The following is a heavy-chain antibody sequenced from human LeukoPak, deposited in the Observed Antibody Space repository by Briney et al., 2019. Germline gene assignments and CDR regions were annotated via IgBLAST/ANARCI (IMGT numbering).Heavy chain of an antibody. V-gene: IGHV4-59*08. CDR2: IYYSGTT. D-gene: IGHD1-26*01. J-gene: IGHJ4*02. CDR3: ARQVGATFDY. CDR1: GGSISSYY. Sequence: SETLSLTCTVSGGSISSYYWSWIRQPPGKGLEWIGYIYYSGTTNYNPSLRSRVTISVDTSKNQFSLKLSSVTAADTAVYFCARQVGATFDYWGQGALVTVSS.